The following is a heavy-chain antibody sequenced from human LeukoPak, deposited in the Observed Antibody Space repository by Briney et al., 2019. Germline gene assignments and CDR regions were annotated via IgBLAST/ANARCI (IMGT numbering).Heavy chain of an antibody. Sequence: GGSLRLSCAASGFTFSSYAMHWVRQAPGKGLEWVANIKQDGSEKYYVDSVKGRFTISRDNAKNSLDLQMNSLRAEDTAVYYCARDKSYGDSSDYWGQGTLVTVSS. J-gene: IGHJ4*02. D-gene: IGHD4-17*01. CDR2: IKQDGSEK. CDR1: GFTFSSYA. CDR3: ARDKSYGDSSDY. V-gene: IGHV3-7*01.